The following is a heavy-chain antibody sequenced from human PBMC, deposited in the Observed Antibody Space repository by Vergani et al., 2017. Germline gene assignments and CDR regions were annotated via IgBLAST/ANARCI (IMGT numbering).Heavy chain of an antibody. CDR2: IIPIFGTA. Sequence: QVQLVQSGAEVKKPGSSVKVSCKASGGTFSSYAISWVRQAPGQGLEWMGRIIPIFGTANYAQKFQGRVTMTRDTSISTAYMELSRLRSDDTAVYYCEREFMTRRGGDAFDIWGQGTMVTVSS. CDR3: EREFMTRRGGDAFDI. CDR1: GGTFSSYA. D-gene: IGHD4-11*01. V-gene: IGHV1-69*06. J-gene: IGHJ3*02.